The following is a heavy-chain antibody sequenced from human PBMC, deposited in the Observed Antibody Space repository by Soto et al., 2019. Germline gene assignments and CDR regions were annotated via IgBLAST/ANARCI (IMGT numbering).Heavy chain of an antibody. Sequence: ASGKVSCKASGYTFTGYYMHWVRQAPGQGLEWMGWINPNSGGTNYAQKFQGRVTMTRDTSISTAYMELSRLRSDDTAVYYCARAYYDSSGYYPYYYYGMDVWGQGTTVTVSS. CDR1: GYTFTGYY. CDR3: ARAYYDSSGYYPYYYYGMDV. J-gene: IGHJ6*02. V-gene: IGHV1-2*02. D-gene: IGHD3-22*01. CDR2: INPNSGGT.